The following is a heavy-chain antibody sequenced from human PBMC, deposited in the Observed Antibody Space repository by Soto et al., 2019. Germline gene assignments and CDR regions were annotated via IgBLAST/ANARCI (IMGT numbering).Heavy chain of an antibody. D-gene: IGHD6-19*01. V-gene: IGHV3-30*18. J-gene: IGHJ4*02. Sequence: QVQLVESGGGVVQPGRSLRLSCAASGFTFSSYGMHWVRQAPGKGLEWVAVISYDGSNKYYADSVKGRFTISRDNSKNTLYLQMNSLRAEDTAVYYCAKSFKGLAISGWYLLRYYFDYWGQGTLVTVSS. CDR2: ISYDGSNK. CDR3: AKSFKGLAISGWYLLRYYFDY. CDR1: GFTFSSYG.